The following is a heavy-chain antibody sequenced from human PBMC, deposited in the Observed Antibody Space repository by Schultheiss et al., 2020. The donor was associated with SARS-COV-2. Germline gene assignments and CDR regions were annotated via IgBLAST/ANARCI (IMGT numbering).Heavy chain of an antibody. CDR2: IYYSGST. Sequence: SETLSLTCTVSGGSISSYYWSWIRQPPGKGLEWIGYIYYSGSTNYNPSLKSRVTMSVDTSKSQFSLKLSSVTAADTAVYYCARTVVATTRDWYFDLWGRGTLVTVSS. CDR3: ARTVVATTRDWYFDL. V-gene: IGHV4-59*08. D-gene: IGHD5-12*01. J-gene: IGHJ2*01. CDR1: GGSISSYY.